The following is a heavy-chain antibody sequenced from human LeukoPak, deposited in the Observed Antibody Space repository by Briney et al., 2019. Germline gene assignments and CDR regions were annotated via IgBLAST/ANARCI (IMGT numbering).Heavy chain of an antibody. CDR2: IKRDGSER. J-gene: IGHJ6*03. CDR3: ARDGKTVTPRYYYFYMDV. CDR1: GFTFSTYW. Sequence: GGSLRLSCAASGFTFSTYWMSWVRQAPGKGLGWVANIKRDGSERYYVDSVKGRFIISRDNAKNSVYLHMNSLIAEDTAVYYCARDGKTVTPRYYYFYMDVWGQGTTVTVSS. D-gene: IGHD4-17*01. V-gene: IGHV3-7*01.